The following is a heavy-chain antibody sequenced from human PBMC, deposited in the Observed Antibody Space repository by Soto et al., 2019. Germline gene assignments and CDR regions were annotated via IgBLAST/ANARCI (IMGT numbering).Heavy chain of an antibody. D-gene: IGHD6-6*01. V-gene: IGHV3-23*01. CDR2: ISGSGGST. Sequence: EVQLLESGGGLVQPGGSLRLSCAASGFTFSSYAMSWVRQAPGKGLEWVSAISGSGGSTYYADFVKGRFTISRDNSKNTLYLQMNSRRAEDTAVYYCAKDWRGSSSPRWGQGTLVTVSS. CDR3: AKDWRGSSSPR. CDR1: GFTFSSYA. J-gene: IGHJ4*02.